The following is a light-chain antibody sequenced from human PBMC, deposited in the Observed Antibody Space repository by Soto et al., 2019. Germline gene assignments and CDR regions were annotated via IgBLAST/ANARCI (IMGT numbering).Light chain of an antibody. CDR2: GAS. CDR3: QQYNSYPLLT. Sequence: EILMTQSPATLSASPGDRATIPCRASQSFSRSLAWYQQKPGKAPRLLIYGASSLATGVPARFSGSGSGTEFTLTISSLQPDDFAVYYCQQYNSYPLLTFGQGTKVDIK. J-gene: IGKJ1*01. CDR1: QSFSRS. V-gene: IGKV1-5*01.